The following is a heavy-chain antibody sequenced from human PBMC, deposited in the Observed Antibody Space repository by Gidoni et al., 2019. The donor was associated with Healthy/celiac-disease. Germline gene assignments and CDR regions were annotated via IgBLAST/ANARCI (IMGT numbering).Heavy chain of an antibody. CDR1: GYNVNGYY. V-gene: IGHV1-2*02. D-gene: IGHD3-10*01. Sequence: QVQLGQSGAEVKKPGASVKVSCKASGYNVNGYYMHWVRQAPGQGLEGMGWINPNSGGTNYAQKFQGRVTMTRDTSISTAYMELSRLRSDDTAVYYCARDGNLLWFGELLSEFDYWGQGTLVTVSS. CDR3: ARDGNLLWFGELLSEFDY. CDR2: INPNSGGT. J-gene: IGHJ4*02.